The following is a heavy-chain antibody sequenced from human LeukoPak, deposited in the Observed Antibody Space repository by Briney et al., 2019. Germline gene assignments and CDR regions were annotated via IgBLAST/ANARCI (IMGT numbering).Heavy chain of an antibody. Sequence: ASVKVSCKASGYTFTSYGISWVRQAPGQGLEWMGWISAYNGNTNYAQKLQGRVTMTTDTSTSTAYMELRSLRSDDTAVYYCARVVPADYVRLYYYGMGVWGQGNTVTVS. J-gene: IGHJ6*02. V-gene: IGHV1-18*01. CDR2: ISAYNGNT. CDR3: ARVVPADYVRLYYYGMGV. D-gene: IGHD2-2*01. CDR1: GYTFTSYG.